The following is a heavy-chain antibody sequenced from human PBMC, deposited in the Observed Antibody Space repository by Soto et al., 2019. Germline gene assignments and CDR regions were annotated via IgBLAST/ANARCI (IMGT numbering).Heavy chain of an antibody. CDR2: INPIFGGT. J-gene: IGHJ6*02. Sequence: GASVKVSCKASGGTFSSYAISWVRQAPGQGLEWMGWINPIFGGTNYAQKFRGRVTMTTDTSISTAYMEVSRLRSDDTAVYYCARDRGSGSYLYYYYGMDVWGQGTTVTVSS. D-gene: IGHD3-10*01. CDR1: GGTFSSYA. CDR3: ARDRGSGSYLYYYYGMDV. V-gene: IGHV1-2*02.